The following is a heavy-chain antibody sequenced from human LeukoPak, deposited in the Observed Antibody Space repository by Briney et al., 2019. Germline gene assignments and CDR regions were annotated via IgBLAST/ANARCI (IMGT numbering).Heavy chain of an antibody. J-gene: IGHJ4*02. CDR3: ASVGAVAGTVDY. Sequence: GGSLRLSCAASGFTFDDYGMSWVRQTPGKGLEWVSGINWNGGSTVYADSVKGRFTIPRDNAKNSLYLQMNSLRAEDTALYYCASVGAVAGTVDYWGQGTLVTVSS. CDR2: INWNGGST. CDR1: GFTFDDYG. V-gene: IGHV3-20*04. D-gene: IGHD6-19*01.